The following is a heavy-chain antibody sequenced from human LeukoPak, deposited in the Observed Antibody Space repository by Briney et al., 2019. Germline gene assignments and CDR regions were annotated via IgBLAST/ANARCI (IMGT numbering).Heavy chain of an antibody. CDR1: GGSISSYY. CDR2: IYYSGST. CDR3: ARAVTAAAGRIADMDV. Sequence: PSETLSLTCTVSGGSISSYYWSSIRQPPGKELEGIGYIYYSGSTNYNPSLKSRVTISVDTSKNQFSLKLSSVTAADTAVYYCARAVTAAAGRIADMDVWGKGTTVTISS. D-gene: IGHD6-13*01. V-gene: IGHV4-59*01. J-gene: IGHJ6*03.